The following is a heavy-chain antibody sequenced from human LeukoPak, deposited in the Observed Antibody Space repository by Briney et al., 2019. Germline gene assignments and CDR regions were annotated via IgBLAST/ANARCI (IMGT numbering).Heavy chain of an antibody. J-gene: IGHJ4*02. V-gene: IGHV3-11*05. CDR1: GFTFSDYY. D-gene: IGHD2-2*01. Sequence: PGGSLRLSCAASGFTFSDYYMSWIRQAPGKGLEWVSYISSSRSYTNYADSVKGRFTISRDNAKNSLYLQMNSLRAEDTAVYYCARVPAAGIYYFDYWGQGTLVTVSS. CDR2: ISSSRSYT. CDR3: ARVPAAGIYYFDY.